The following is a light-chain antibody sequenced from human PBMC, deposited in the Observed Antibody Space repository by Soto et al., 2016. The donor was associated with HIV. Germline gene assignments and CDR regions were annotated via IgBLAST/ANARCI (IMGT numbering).Light chain of an antibody. CDR1: QAIDSR. CDR3: QQLNSYPRT. Sequence: DIQMTQSPSSVSASVGDRVTITCRASQAIDSRLAWYQQNPGKAPEVLITATYTLQDGVPSRFSGSASGGTGTDFTLTIDSLQPEDFATYYCQQLNSYPRTFGQGTKLEIK. J-gene: IGKJ2*01. V-gene: IGKV1-12*01. CDR2: ATY.